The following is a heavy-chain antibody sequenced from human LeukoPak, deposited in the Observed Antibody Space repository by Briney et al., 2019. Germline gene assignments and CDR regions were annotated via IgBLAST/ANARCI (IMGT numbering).Heavy chain of an antibody. CDR2: ISYDGSNK. D-gene: IGHD3-9*01. Sequence: GGSLRLSCAASGFTFSSYAMHWVRQAPGKGLEWVAVISYDGSNKYYADSVKGRFTISRDNSKNTLYLQMNSLRAEDTAVYYCARGFGDYDILTGYYAHGMDVWGQGTTVTVSS. V-gene: IGHV3-30-3*01. CDR3: ARGFGDYDILTGYYAHGMDV. J-gene: IGHJ6*02. CDR1: GFTFSSYA.